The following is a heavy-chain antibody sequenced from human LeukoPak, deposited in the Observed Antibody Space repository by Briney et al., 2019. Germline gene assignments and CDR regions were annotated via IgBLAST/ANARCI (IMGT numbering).Heavy chain of an antibody. CDR2: ISGSGGST. D-gene: IGHD2-2*02. Sequence: GGSLRLSCAASGFTFSSYAMSWVRQAPGKGLEWVSAISGSGGSTYYADSVKGRFTISRDNSKNTLYLQMNSLRAEDTDVYSCAKWGKYCSSNSCYTYFDYWGQGTLVTVSS. CDR1: GFTFSSYA. CDR3: AKWGKYCSSNSCYTYFDY. J-gene: IGHJ4*02. V-gene: IGHV3-23*01.